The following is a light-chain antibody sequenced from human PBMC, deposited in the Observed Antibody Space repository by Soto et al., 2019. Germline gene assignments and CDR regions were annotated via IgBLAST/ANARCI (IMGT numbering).Light chain of an antibody. Sequence: QPVLTQPPSASGSPGQSVTISCTGTSSDVGGYNYVSWYQQHPGKAPKLMIYEVSKRPSGVPDRFSGSKSGNTSSLTVSGLQAEYEADYYCSSYAGSNNYVVGTGTKLTGL. CDR3: SSYAGSNNYV. J-gene: IGLJ1*01. V-gene: IGLV2-8*01. CDR1: SSDVGGYNY. CDR2: EVS.